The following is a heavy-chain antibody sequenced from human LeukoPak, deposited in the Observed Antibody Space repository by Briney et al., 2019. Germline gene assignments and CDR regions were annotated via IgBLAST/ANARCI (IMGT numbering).Heavy chain of an antibody. V-gene: IGHV4-31*02. CDR3: ARGGSGAGPFDY. CDR1: GFTFSSYA. J-gene: IGHJ4*02. Sequence: LRLSCAASGFTFSSYAMSWTRQHPGKGLEWIGYIYYSGSTYYNPSLKSRVTISVDTSKNQFSLKLSSVTAADTAVYYCARGGSGAGPFDYWGQGTLVTVSS. CDR2: IYYSGST. D-gene: IGHD3-10*01.